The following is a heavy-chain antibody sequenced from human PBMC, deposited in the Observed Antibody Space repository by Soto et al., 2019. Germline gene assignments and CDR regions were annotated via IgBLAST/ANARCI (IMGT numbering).Heavy chain of an antibody. D-gene: IGHD2-21*02. Sequence: GGSLRLSCAASGFSFSRHGMHWVRQAPGKGLEWVAAISDDGNKKHYVDSVKGRFTISRDNSKSTLYLQMNSLRAEDTALYYCAKDVQSDCDCYSWFDHWGQGTLVTVSS. V-gene: IGHV3-30*18. CDR3: AKDVQSDCDCYSWFDH. CDR2: ISDDGNKK. J-gene: IGHJ5*02. CDR1: GFSFSRHG.